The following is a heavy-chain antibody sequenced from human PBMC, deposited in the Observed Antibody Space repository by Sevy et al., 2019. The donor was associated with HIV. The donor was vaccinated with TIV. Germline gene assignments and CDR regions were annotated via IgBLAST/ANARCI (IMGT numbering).Heavy chain of an antibody. J-gene: IGHJ5*02. V-gene: IGHV3-53*01. Sequence: QLGGSLRLSCAASGFTVNSDYMSWVRQAPGKGLEWVSVVYSGGTTYYADSVKGRFTISRDNSKNILYLQMNSLRAEDTAVYYCARHISFGELGSWFDPWGQGTLVTVSS. D-gene: IGHD3-10*01. CDR1: GFTVNSDY. CDR2: VYSGGTT. CDR3: ARHISFGELGSWFDP.